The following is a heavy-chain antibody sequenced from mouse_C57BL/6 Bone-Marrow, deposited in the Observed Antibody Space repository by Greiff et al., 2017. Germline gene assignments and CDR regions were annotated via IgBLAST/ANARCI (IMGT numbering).Heavy chain of an antibody. J-gene: IGHJ1*03. Sequence: QVQLLQPGTELVKPGASVKLSCTASGYTFTSYWMHWVKQRPGQGLEWIGNINPSNGGTKYKEKFQSKATLTVDKSSSTASMQLSSLTSEDSAVYYCARDFYYGSSFYWYFGGWGTGTTVTVSS. D-gene: IGHD1-1*01. CDR2: INPSNGGT. V-gene: IGHV1-53*01. CDR3: ARDFYYGSSFYWYFGG. CDR1: GYTFTSYW.